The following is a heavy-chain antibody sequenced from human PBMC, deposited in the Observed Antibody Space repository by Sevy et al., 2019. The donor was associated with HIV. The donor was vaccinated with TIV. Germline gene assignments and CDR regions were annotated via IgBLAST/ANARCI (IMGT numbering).Heavy chain of an antibody. J-gene: IGHJ4*02. CDR3: ARGLWYYDSSGFQYYFDY. CDR1: RGSISNYY. Sequence: SETLSLTCTVSRGSISNYYWSWIRQPAGKGLEWIGRIYASGSTNYNPSLKSRVTMSVDTSKNQFSLKLSSVTAADTVVYYCARGLWYYDSSGFQYYFDYWGQGTLVTVSS. D-gene: IGHD3-22*01. V-gene: IGHV4-4*07. CDR2: IYASGST.